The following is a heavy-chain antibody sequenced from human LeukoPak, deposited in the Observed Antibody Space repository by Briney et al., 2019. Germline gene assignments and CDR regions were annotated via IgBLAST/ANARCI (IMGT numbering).Heavy chain of an antibody. CDR3: ARDSNGSGNVVIPYYYYGMDV. V-gene: IGHV4-31*03. D-gene: IGHD3-10*01. J-gene: IGHJ6*02. CDR2: IYYSGST. Sequence: SETLSLTCTVSGGSISSGGYYWSWIRQHPGKGLEWIGYIYYSGSTYYNPSLKSRVTISVDTSKNQFSLKLSSVTAADTAVYYCARDSNGSGNVVIPYYYYGMDVWGQGTTVTVSS. CDR1: GGSISSGGYY.